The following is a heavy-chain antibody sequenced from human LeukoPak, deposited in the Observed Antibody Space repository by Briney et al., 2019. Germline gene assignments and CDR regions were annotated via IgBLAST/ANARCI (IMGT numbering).Heavy chain of an antibody. CDR3: ARGAAAATYYCYYMDV. V-gene: IGHV1-69*05. D-gene: IGHD6-13*01. CDR2: IIPIFGTA. CDR1: GGTFSSYA. Sequence: ASVKVSCKASGGTFSSYAISWVRQAPGQGLEWMGGIIPIFGTANYAQKFQGRVTITTDESTSTAYMELSSLRSEDTAVYYCARGAAAATYYCYYMDVSGKGTTVTVFS. J-gene: IGHJ6*03.